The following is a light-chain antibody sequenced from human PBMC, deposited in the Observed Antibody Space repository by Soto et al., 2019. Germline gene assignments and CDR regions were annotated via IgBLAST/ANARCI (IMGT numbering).Light chain of an antibody. Sequence: QSVLTQPASVSGSPGQSITISCVGTSCDIGDYNYVSRYQQHPGKVPKVIIYDVSNRPSGVSYRFSGTKSGNTASLTVSGLQAEDEADYYCCSYTRSGTLICGTGTKLTVL. CDR1: SCDIGDYNY. V-gene: IGLV2-14*01. J-gene: IGLJ1*01. CDR2: DVS. CDR3: CSYTRSGTLI.